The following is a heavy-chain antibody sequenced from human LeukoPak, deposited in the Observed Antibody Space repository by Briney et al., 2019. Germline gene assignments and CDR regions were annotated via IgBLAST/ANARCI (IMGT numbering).Heavy chain of an antibody. CDR1: GGSISSYY. J-gene: IGHJ6*03. CDR3: ARVIWNSVYYYYSMDV. V-gene: IGHV4-59*01. D-gene: IGHD1-7*01. Sequence: PSETLSLTCTVSGGSISSYYWSWIRQPPGKGLEWIGYIYYSGSTNYNPSLKSRVTISVDTSKNQFSLKLSSVTAADTAVYYCARVIWNSVYYYYSMDVWGKGTTVTVSS. CDR2: IYYSGST.